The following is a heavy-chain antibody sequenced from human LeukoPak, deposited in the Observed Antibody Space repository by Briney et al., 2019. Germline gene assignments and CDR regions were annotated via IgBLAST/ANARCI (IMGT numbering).Heavy chain of an antibody. CDR3: ARRVFSGWGYYFDY. CDR1: GYTFSGYY. Sequence: ASAKVSCKASGYTFSGYYMNWVRQAPGQGLEWMGWINPNSGGTNSAVKFQGRVTMTRDTSISTAYMELSSLRSDDTAIYYCARRVFSGWGYYFDYWGQGTLVTVSS. D-gene: IGHD6-19*01. J-gene: IGHJ4*02. V-gene: IGHV1-2*02. CDR2: INPNSGGT.